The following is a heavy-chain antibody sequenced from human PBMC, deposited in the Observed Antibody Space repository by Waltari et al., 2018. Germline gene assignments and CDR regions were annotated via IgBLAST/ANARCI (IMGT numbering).Heavy chain of an antibody. CDR3: ARGASLGY. V-gene: IGHV3-74*01. J-gene: IGHJ4*02. CDR1: GFTLSSYW. CDR2: INSDGIAT. Sequence: EVQLVESGGGLVQPGGSLRLSCAASGFTLSSYWMHWVRQAPGKGLVWGASINSDGIATTYADSVRGRFTISSDNAKNTLYLQMNSLKAEDTAVYYCARGASLGYWGQGTRVTVSS.